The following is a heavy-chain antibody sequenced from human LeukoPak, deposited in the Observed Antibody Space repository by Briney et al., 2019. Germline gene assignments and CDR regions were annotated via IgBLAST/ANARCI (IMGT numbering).Heavy chain of an antibody. CDR3: ARDGAAAGHYYYYYYMDV. CDR1: GFTFSSYS. Sequence: GGSLRLSCAASGFTFSSYSMNWVRQAPGKGLEWVSSISSSSSYIYYADSVKGRFTISRDNAKNSLYLQMNSLRAEDTAVYYCARDGAAAGHYYYYYYMDVWGKGTTVTVSS. J-gene: IGHJ6*03. V-gene: IGHV3-21*01. D-gene: IGHD6-13*01. CDR2: ISSSSSYI.